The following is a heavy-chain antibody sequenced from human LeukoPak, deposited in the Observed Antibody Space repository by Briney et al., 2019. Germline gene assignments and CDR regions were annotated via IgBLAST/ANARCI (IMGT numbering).Heavy chain of an antibody. D-gene: IGHD3-16*02. CDR1: GFTFSSYW. V-gene: IGHV3-7*01. CDR2: IKEDGSRK. CDR3: ARVGAIYQYYMDV. Sequence: GGSLRLSCAVSGFTFSSYWMSWVRQAPGKGLEWVANIKEDGSRKYYVDSVKGRFTISRDNAKNSLYLQMNSLRAEDTAVYYCARVGAIYQYYMDVWGKGTTVTVSS. J-gene: IGHJ6*03.